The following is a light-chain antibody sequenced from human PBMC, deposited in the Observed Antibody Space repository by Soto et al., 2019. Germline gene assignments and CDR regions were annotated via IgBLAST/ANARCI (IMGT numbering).Light chain of an antibody. CDR1: QSVGSN. V-gene: IGKV3-15*01. J-gene: IGKJ4*01. CDR3: QQYNNWPPLT. CDR2: AAS. Sequence: EVVMTQSPATLSVSPGERATLSCRASQSVGSNLAWYQQKPGQAPRLLIYAASTRAKGIPDRFSGSGSGTEFSLAIGSLQSEDFAVYYCQQYNNWPPLTFGGGTKVHI.